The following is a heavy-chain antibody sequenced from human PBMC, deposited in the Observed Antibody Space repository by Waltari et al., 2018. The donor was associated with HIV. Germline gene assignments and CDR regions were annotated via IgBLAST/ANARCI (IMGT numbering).Heavy chain of an antibody. CDR3: TRALAY. V-gene: IGHV3-73*02. CDR2: SRSRGNRYAT. D-gene: IGHD3-16*01. CDR1: GFTFSASA. J-gene: IGHJ4*02. Sequence: EVQLVESGGGLVQPGGSLRVSCAASGFTFSASAIHWVRQASGKGVEWVGRSRSRGNRYATAYGASVKGRFTVSRDDSKNTAYLQMNNLKTEDTAVYYCTRALAYWGQGTLVTVSP.